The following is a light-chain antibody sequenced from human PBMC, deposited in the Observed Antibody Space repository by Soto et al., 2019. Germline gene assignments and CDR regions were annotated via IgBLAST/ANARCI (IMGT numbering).Light chain of an antibody. V-gene: IGKV1-5*03. Sequence: DIQLTQSPSSLSSSVGYRFTITCLAGQTISDYLNWYQQKPGTAPKLLIYKASTLKSGVPSRFSGSGSGTEFTLTISSLQPDDFATYYCQHYNSYSEAFGQGTKVDIK. J-gene: IGKJ1*01. CDR3: QHYNSYSEA. CDR1: QTISDY. CDR2: KAS.